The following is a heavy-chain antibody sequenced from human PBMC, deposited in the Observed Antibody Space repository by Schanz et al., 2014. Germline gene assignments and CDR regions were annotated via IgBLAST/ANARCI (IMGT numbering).Heavy chain of an antibody. CDR2: IYSDGRT. D-gene: IGHD5-12*01. CDR1: GFTVSSNY. CDR3: ARDEGRDGYNLAFDV. Sequence: EVQLVESGGGLIQPGGSLRLSCVASGFTVSSNYMSWVRQAPGKGLEWVSVIYSDGRTYYGDSVKGRFIISRDSSKNTLFLQMNSLRPEDTALYFCARDEGRDGYNLAFDVWGQGTLVTVSS. V-gene: IGHV3-53*01. J-gene: IGHJ3*01.